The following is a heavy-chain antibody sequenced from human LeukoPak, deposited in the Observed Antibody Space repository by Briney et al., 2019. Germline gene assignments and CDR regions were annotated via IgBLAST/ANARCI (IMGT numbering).Heavy chain of an antibody. Sequence: ASVKVSCKASGYIFTGYYMYWVRQAPGQGLEWMGWINPNSGGTNYAQKFQGRVTMTRDTSISTAYMELSRLRSDDTAVYYCARVPHGVPNWFDPWGQGTLVTVSS. CDR3: ARVPHGVPNWFDP. CDR2: INPNSGGT. CDR1: GYIFTGYY. V-gene: IGHV1-2*02. D-gene: IGHD2-8*01. J-gene: IGHJ5*02.